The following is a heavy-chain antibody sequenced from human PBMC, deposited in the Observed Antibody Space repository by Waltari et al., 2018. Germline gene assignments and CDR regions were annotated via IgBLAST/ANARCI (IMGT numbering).Heavy chain of an antibody. Sequence: QVQLQESGPGLVKPSQTLSLTCPISGGSITTTNYYWSWIRQPPGKGLECIGYIYYSGSTYYNPSMKSQFTISNDTSKNQFSLRLTSVTAADTAVYYCARLYTTVPYMDVWGKGTTVTIAS. CDR3: ARLYTTVPYMDV. CDR2: IYYSGST. CDR1: GGSITTTNYY. D-gene: IGHD3-16*01. V-gene: IGHV4-30-4*08. J-gene: IGHJ6*03.